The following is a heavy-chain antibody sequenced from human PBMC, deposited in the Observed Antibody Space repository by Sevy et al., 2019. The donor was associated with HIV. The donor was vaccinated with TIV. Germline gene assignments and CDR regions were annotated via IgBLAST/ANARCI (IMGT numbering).Heavy chain of an antibody. Sequence: GGSLRLSCAASGFTFSSYAMSWVRQPPGKGLEWVATFSFGCGKINYADSVKGRFTISRDNSKNTLFLQMNRLRAGDTAVYYCAREGCSRPHDYWGQGTLVTVSS. CDR3: AREGCSRPHDY. J-gene: IGHJ4*02. CDR2: FSFGCGKI. D-gene: IGHD2-2*01. V-gene: IGHV3-23*01. CDR1: GFTFSSYA.